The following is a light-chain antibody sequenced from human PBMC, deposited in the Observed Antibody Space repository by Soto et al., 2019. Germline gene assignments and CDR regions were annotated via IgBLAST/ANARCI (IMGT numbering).Light chain of an antibody. Sequence: EIVLTQSPGTLSLSPGERASLSCRASQSVSSSSSYLAWYQQKPGQAPRLLIYGASSRATGIPDRFSGSGSGTDFTLTISRLEPEDFAVYYCQQYGSSVLTFGGGTKVEIK. V-gene: IGKV3-20*01. J-gene: IGKJ4*01. CDR3: QQYGSSVLT. CDR1: QSVSSSSSY. CDR2: GAS.